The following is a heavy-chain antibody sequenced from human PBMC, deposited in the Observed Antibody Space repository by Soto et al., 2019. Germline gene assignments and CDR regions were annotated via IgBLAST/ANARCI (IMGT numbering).Heavy chain of an antibody. CDR3: ARWGYCSGGSCYPPWNYGMDV. D-gene: IGHD2-15*01. CDR1: DGSISSYY. CDR2: IYYSGST. J-gene: IGHJ6*02. Sequence: SETLSLTCTVSDGSISSYYWSWIRQPPGKGLEWIGYIYYSGSTNYNSSLKSRVTISVDTSKNQFSLKLSSVTAADTAVYYCARWGYCSGGSCYPPWNYGMDVWGQGTTVTVSS. V-gene: IGHV4-59*01.